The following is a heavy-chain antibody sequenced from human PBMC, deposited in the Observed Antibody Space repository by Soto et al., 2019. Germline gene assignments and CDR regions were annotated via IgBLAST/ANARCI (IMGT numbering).Heavy chain of an antibody. CDR3: ARLPGDYAFYYFDY. Sequence: QVQLQESGPGLVKPSETLSLTCTVSGGSVSSGSYYWSWIRQPPGKGLEWIGYIYYSGSTNYNPSLKSRVTIAVDPSKNQFYLKLSSLTASDTAVYYCARLPGDYAFYYFDYWGQGTLVTVSS. D-gene: IGHD4-17*01. CDR1: GGSVSSGSYY. CDR2: IYYSGST. V-gene: IGHV4-61*01. J-gene: IGHJ4*02.